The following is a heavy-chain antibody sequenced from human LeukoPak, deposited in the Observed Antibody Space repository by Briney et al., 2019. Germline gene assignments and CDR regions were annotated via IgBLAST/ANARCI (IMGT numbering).Heavy chain of an antibody. V-gene: IGHV3-9*01. Sequence: GGSLRLSCAVSGFSFSSYSMNWVRQAPGKGLEWVSGISWNSGSIGYADSVKGRFTISRDNAKNSLYLQMNSLRAEDTALYYCAKGSGGGYFDYWGQGTLVTVSS. CDR1: GFSFSSYS. CDR2: ISWNSGSI. D-gene: IGHD4-23*01. J-gene: IGHJ4*02. CDR3: AKGSGGGYFDY.